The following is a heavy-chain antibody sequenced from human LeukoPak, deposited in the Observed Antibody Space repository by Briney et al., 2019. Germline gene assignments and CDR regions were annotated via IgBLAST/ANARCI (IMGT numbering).Heavy chain of an antibody. CDR1: GFTFSNYA. D-gene: IGHD3-9*01. J-gene: IGHJ4*02. V-gene: IGHV3-23*01. Sequence: GGSLRLSCAASGFTFSNYAMSWVRQAPGKGLEWVSAITGSGSGIYYADSMKSRFTISRDNPKNTLYLQINSLRAEDTAVYYCAKWGDYDVLTGYYVSDYWGQGTLVTVSS. CDR3: AKWGDYDVLTGYYVSDY. CDR2: ITGSGSGI.